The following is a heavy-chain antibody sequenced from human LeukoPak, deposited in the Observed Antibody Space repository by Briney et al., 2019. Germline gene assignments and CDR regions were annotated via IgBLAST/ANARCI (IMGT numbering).Heavy chain of an antibody. CDR3: ARDSRWWFDP. Sequence: SQTLSLTCTVSGGSLSSGGYYWGWLRQHPGRGLEWIGYIYSIGSTYYTPSLKSRVTISVDTSKNQFSLKLSSVTAADTAVYYCARDSRWWFDPWGQGTLVTVSS. J-gene: IGHJ5*02. CDR2: IYSIGST. D-gene: IGHD2-15*01. V-gene: IGHV4-31*03. CDR1: GGSLSSGGYY.